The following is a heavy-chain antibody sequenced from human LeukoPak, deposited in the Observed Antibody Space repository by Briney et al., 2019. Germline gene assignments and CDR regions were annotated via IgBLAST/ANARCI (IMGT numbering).Heavy chain of an antibody. J-gene: IGHJ6*04. Sequence: SETLSLTCAVYGGSFSGYYWSWIRQPPGKGLEWIGEINHSGSTNYNPSLKSRVTISVDTSKNQFSLKLSSVTAVDTAVYYCARAAVARRPLDVWGKGTTVTVSS. CDR1: GGSFSGYY. V-gene: IGHV4-34*01. CDR2: INHSGST. D-gene: IGHD6-19*01. CDR3: ARAAVARRPLDV.